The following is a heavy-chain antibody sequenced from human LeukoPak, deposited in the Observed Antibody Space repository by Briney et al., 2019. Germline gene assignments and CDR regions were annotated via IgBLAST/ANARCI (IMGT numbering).Heavy chain of an antibody. CDR2: INPIYHIP. D-gene: IGHD4-11*01. CDR1: GGTFSSHS. J-gene: IGHJ4*02. Sequence: SVKVSCKASGGTFSSHSITWVRQAPGQGLEWMGGINPIYHIPTYAQIFQGRVTITKDESTSTASMDLSSLTSEDTAVYYCARGRTTGEFDYWGQGTLVTVSS. CDR3: ARGRTTGEFDY. V-gene: IGHV1-69*05.